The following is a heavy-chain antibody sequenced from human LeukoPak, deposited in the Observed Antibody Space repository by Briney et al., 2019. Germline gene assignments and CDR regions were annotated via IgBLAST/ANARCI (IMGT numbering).Heavy chain of an antibody. D-gene: IGHD3-22*01. J-gene: IGHJ4*02. CDR1: GFTFSSYA. Sequence: PGRSLRLSCAASGFTFSSYAMHWVRQAPGKGLEWVAVISYDGSNKYYADSVKGRFTISRDNSKNTLYLQMNSLRAEDTAVYYCARDGRRYYYDSSGYYVDYWGQGTLVTVSS. CDR2: ISYDGSNK. V-gene: IGHV3-30-3*01. CDR3: ARDGRRYYYDSSGYYVDY.